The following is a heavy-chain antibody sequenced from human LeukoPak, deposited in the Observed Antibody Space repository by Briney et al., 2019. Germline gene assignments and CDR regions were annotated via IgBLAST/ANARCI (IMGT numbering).Heavy chain of an antibody. CDR2: IWYDGRRK. CDR1: GFSFRNFG. CDR3: ARGNYEGSGFPDY. D-gene: IGHD3-22*01. Sequence: PGGSLRLSCAASGFSFRNFGMHWVRQAPGKGLEWVAVIWYDGRRKEYGDAVKGRFTISRDNSKSTLYLQLDSLRAEDTAVYYCARGNYEGSGFPDYWGRGTLVIVSS. V-gene: IGHV3-33*01. J-gene: IGHJ4*02.